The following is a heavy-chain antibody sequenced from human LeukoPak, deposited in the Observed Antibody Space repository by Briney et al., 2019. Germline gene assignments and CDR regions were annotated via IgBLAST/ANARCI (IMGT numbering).Heavy chain of an antibody. CDR1: GYTLTELS. V-gene: IGHV1-24*01. CDR2: FDPEDGET. Sequence: ASVKVSGKVSGYTLTELSMHWVRQAPGKGLEWMGGFDPEDGETIYAQKFQGRVTMTEDTSTDTAYMELSSLRSEDTAVYYCATAQGSLNAFDIWGQGTMVTVSS. J-gene: IGHJ3*02. CDR3: ATAQGSLNAFDI.